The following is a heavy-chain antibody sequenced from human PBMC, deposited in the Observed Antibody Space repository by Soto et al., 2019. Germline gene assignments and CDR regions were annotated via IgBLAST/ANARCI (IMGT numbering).Heavy chain of an antibody. CDR2: IYYSGST. CDR3: ARDSSSSPPSSYYYGMDV. D-gene: IGHD6-6*01. V-gene: IGHV4-30-4*01. CDR1: GGSISSGDYY. J-gene: IGHJ6*02. Sequence: PSETLSLTCTVSGGSISSGDYYWSWIRQPPGKGLEWIGYIYYSGSTYYNPSLKSRVTISVDTSKNQFSLKLSSVTAADTAVYYCARDSSSSPPSSYYYGMDVWGQGATVTVSS.